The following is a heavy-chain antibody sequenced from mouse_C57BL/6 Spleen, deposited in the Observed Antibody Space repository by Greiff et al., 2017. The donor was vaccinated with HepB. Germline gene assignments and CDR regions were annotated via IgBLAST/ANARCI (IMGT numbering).Heavy chain of an antibody. CDR1: GFTFSSYA. D-gene: IGHD1-1*01. V-gene: IGHV5-4*03. J-gene: IGHJ3*01. CDR3: ARVFITTVVAPFAY. Sequence: EVMLVESGGGLVKPGGSLKLSCAASGFTFSSYAMSWVRQTPEKRLEWVATISDGGSYTYYPDNVKGRFTISRDNAKNNLYLQMSHLKSEDTARYYCARVFITTVVAPFAYWGQGTLVTVSA. CDR2: ISDGGSYT.